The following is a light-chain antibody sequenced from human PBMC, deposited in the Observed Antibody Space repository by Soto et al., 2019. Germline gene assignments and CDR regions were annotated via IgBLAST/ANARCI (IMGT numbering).Light chain of an antibody. Sequence: EIVLTQSPATLSLFPGERATLSCRASQSVSSSYLAWYQQKPGQAPRLLSYGASSRATGIPDRFSGSGSGTDFTLTISRLEPEDFAVYYCQQYGSSRWTFGQGTKVDIK. CDR3: QQYGSSRWT. J-gene: IGKJ1*01. CDR1: QSVSSSY. CDR2: GAS. V-gene: IGKV3-20*01.